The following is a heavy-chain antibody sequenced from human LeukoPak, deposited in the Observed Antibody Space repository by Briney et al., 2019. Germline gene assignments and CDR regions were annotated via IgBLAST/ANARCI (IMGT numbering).Heavy chain of an antibody. D-gene: IGHD4-17*01. CDR3: ARADYGDYVGDFDY. J-gene: IGHJ4*02. CDR2: INWNGGST. Sequence: GGSLRLSCAASGFTFDDYGMSWVRQAPGKGLEWVSGINWNGGSTGYADSVKGRFTISRDNAKNSLYLQMNSLRAEDTALCHCARADYGDYVGDFDYWGQGTLVTVSS. V-gene: IGHV3-20*01. CDR1: GFTFDDYG.